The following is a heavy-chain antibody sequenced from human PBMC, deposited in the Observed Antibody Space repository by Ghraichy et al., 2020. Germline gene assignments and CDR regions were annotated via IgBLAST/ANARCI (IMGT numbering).Heavy chain of an antibody. D-gene: IGHD3-3*01. V-gene: IGHV3-30*18. J-gene: IGHJ4*02. CDR3: AKVLESNHVG. CDR2: ISYDGSNK. Sequence: GESLRLSCAASGFTFSSYGMHWVRQAPGKGLEWVAVISYDGSNKYYADSVKGRFTISRDNSKNTLYLQMNSLRAEDTAVYYCAKVLESNHVGWGQGTLVTVSS. CDR1: GFTFSSYG.